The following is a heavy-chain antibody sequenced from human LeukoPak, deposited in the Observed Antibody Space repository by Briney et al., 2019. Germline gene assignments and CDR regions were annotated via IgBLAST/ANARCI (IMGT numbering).Heavy chain of an antibody. CDR2: IKDDGSEI. V-gene: IGHV3-7*01. Sequence: GGSLRLSCEASGFTFSDCWMSWIRQTPGKGLEWVANIKDDGSEIYYVDSVKGRFTISRDNAKNSLYLQMNSLRAEDTALYYCVRRGNGWGDYWGQGTLVTVSS. CDR1: GFTFSDCW. CDR3: VRRGNGWGDY. J-gene: IGHJ4*02. D-gene: IGHD3-16*01.